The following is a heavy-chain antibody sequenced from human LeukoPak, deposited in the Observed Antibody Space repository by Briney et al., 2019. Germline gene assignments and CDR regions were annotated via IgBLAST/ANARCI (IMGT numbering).Heavy chain of an antibody. Sequence: GGTLRLSCAASGFTFSSYGMSWVRQAPGKGLEWVSAISGSGGSTYYADSVKGRFTISRDNSKNTLYLQMGSLRAEDMAVYYCARMYSSSWPHYYYYMDVWGKGTTVTVSS. CDR2: ISGSGGST. CDR1: GFTFSSYG. D-gene: IGHD6-13*01. V-gene: IGHV3-23*01. J-gene: IGHJ6*03. CDR3: ARMYSSSWPHYYYYMDV.